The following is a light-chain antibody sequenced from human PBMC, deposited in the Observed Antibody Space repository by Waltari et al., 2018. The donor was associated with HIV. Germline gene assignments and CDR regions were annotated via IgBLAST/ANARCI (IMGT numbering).Light chain of an antibody. CDR3: QSYDSTLSSVL. J-gene: IGLJ2*01. CDR1: NPNIGAHYG. CDR2: ADH. Sequence: QSVLTQPPSVSGAPGQRVTISCTGSNPNIGAHYGVNWYQEVPGAAPRLLIYADHNRPSGVPDRFSGSTSATSAPLAITGLQAEDEADYYCQSYDSTLSSVLFGGGTKVTVL. V-gene: IGLV1-40*01.